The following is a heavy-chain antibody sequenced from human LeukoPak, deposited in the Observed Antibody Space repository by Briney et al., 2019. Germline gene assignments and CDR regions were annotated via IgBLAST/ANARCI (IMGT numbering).Heavy chain of an antibody. Sequence: AETLSLTCAVNGGSFRGYYWSWIRQPPGKGLEWIGEINHSGSTNYNPSLKSRVTISLDTSMKKFSLKLNSVTAADTAVYYCASTERCSTTCPLDYWGQGTLVTVSS. CDR1: GGSFRGYY. D-gene: IGHD2-2*01. J-gene: IGHJ4*02. CDR2: INHSGST. CDR3: ASTERCSTTCPLDY. V-gene: IGHV4-34*01.